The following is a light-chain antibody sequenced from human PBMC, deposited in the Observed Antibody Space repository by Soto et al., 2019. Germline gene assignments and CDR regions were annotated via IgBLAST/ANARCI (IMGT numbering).Light chain of an antibody. CDR2: EVR. Sequence: LNQPASVAGSPGDWITIFCTGTSSDVCGYNYVSWYQQHPGKAPNLMIYEVRNRPSGVSNRFSGSKSGNTASLTISGLQAEDEADYYCSSYTSSSTLRVFGTGTKVTVL. CDR3: SSYTSSSTLRV. V-gene: IGLV2-14*01. CDR1: SSDVCGYNY. J-gene: IGLJ1*01.